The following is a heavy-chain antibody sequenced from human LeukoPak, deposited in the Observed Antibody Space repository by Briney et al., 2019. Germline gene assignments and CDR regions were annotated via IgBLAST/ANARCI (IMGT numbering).Heavy chain of an antibody. J-gene: IGHJ4*02. CDR1: GFTFSNAW. CDR2: IKSKTDGGTT. Sequence: GGSLRLSCAASGFTFSNAWMSWVRQAPGKGLEWVCRIKSKTDGGTTDYAAPVKGRFTISRDDSKNTLYLQMNSLKTEDTAVYYCTTDYPPYYDYVWGSYRTPYFDYWGQGTLVTVSS. V-gene: IGHV3-15*01. D-gene: IGHD3-16*02. CDR3: TTDYPPYYDYVWGSYRTPYFDY.